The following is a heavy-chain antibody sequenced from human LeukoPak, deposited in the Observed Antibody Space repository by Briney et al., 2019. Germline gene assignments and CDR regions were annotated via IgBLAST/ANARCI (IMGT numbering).Heavy chain of an antibody. CDR2: IYHSGST. CDR1: CYSISSGYY. CDR3: ARLGAFDI. V-gene: IGHV4-38-2*01. J-gene: IGHJ3*02. Sequence: PSETLSLTCAVSCYSISSGYYWGWIRQPPGKGLEWIGSIYHSGSTYYNPSLKSRVTISVDTSKNQFSLKLSSVTAADTAVYYCARLGAFDIWGQGTMVTVSS.